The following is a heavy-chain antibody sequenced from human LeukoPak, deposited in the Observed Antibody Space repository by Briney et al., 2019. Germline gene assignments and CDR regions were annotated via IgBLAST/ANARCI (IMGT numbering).Heavy chain of an antibody. D-gene: IGHD2-2*02. CDR1: GGSISSSSYS. CDR2: IYYSGST. Sequence: PSETLSLTCTVSGGSISSSSYSWGWIRQPPGKGLEWIGSIYYSGSTYYNPSLKSRVTISVDTSKNQFSLKLSSVTAADTAVYYCARGGAYLGFDPRGQGTLVTVPS. J-gene: IGHJ5*02. V-gene: IGHV4-39*01. CDR3: ARGGAYLGFDP.